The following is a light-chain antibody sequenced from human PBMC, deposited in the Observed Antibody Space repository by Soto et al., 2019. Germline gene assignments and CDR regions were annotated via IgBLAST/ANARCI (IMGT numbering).Light chain of an antibody. CDR2: DVS. V-gene: IGKV1-5*01. J-gene: IGKJ1*01. CDR3: QQYNIFWT. Sequence: DVQMTQSPATLSASVGDRVTITCRASQSVSTWLAWYQQKPGKEPNLLIYDVSSLQSGVPSRFSVSGSGTEFTLTISSLQPDEFATYYCQQYNIFWTFGQGTKFDIK. CDR1: QSVSTW.